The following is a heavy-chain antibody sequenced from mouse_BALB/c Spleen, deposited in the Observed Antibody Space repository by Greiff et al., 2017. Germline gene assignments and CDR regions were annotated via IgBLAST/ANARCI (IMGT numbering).Heavy chain of an antibody. CDR3: TRGDGYSPYFDV. V-gene: IGHV1S22*01. CDR2: IYPGSGST. CDR1: GYTFTSYW. D-gene: IGHD2-3*01. Sequence: LQQPGSELVRPGASVKLSCKASGYTFTSYWMHWVKQRPGQGLEWIGNIYPGSGSTNYDEKFKSKATLTVDTSSSTAYMQLSSLTSEDSAVYYCTRGDGYSPYFDVWGAGTTVTVSS. J-gene: IGHJ1*01.